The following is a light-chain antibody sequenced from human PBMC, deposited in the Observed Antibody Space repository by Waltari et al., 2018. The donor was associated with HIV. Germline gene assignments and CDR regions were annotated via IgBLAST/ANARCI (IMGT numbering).Light chain of an antibody. V-gene: IGLV1-40*01. CDR2: GNN. Sequence: QSVLTQPPSVSGAPGQRVTISCTGSSSNIGAGYDVHWYQHLPGTAPKLLILGNNNRPSGVPDRFSGSKSGTSASLAITGLQADDEADYYCQSYDSSLSGVFGGGTKLTVL. CDR1: SSNIGAGYD. CDR3: QSYDSSLSGV. J-gene: IGLJ3*02.